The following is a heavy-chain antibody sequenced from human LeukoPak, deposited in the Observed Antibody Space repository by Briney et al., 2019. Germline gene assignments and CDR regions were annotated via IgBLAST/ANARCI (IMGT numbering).Heavy chain of an antibody. CDR3: TRSGRGGAFDI. Sequence: GGSLRLSCAASGFTFSSYSMNWVRQALGKGLEWVSSISSSSSYIYYADSVKGRFTISRDNAKNSLYLQMNSLRAEDTAVYYCTRSGRGGAFDIWGQGTMVTVSS. D-gene: IGHD1-26*01. J-gene: IGHJ3*02. V-gene: IGHV3-21*01. CDR2: ISSSSSYI. CDR1: GFTFSSYS.